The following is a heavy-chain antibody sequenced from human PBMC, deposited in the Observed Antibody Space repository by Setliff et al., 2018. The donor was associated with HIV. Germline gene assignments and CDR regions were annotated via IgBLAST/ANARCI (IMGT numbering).Heavy chain of an antibody. D-gene: IGHD2-15*01. Sequence: GASVKVSCKASGFTFTDYSIHWVRQAPGQRLEWMGWINAGTGTIRHSQSFQDRLTMSGDTSATTAYMELSSLRSEDTAVYYCARDAPTRSVREKGLDMWGQGTLVTVSS. CDR1: GFTFTDYS. J-gene: IGHJ3*02. CDR3: ARDAPTRSVREKGLDM. CDR2: INAGTGTI. V-gene: IGHV1-3*01.